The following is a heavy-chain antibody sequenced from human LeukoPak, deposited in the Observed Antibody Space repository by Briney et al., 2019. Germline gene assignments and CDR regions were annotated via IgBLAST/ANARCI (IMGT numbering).Heavy chain of an antibody. CDR1: GYTFTGYY. J-gene: IGHJ5*02. CDR3: ATGGSRTAYNWFDP. D-gene: IGHD1-26*01. V-gene: IGHV1-2*02. Sequence: ASVKVSCKASGYTFTGYYMHWVRQAPGQGLEWMGWINPNSGGTNYAQKFQGRVTITRDTSISTAYMELSRLRSDDTAVYYCATGGSRTAYNWFDPWGQGTLVTVSS. CDR2: INPNSGGT.